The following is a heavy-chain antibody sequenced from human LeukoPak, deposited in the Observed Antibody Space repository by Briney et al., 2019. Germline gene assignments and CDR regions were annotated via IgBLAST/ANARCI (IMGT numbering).Heavy chain of an antibody. V-gene: IGHV3-48*03. CDR3: ASGTTYYYGSGYYYMDV. CDR2: ISSSGSTI. Sequence: PGGSLRLSCAASGFTFSSYEMNWVRQAPGKGPEWVSYISSSGSTIYYADSVKGRFTISRDNAKNSLYLQMNSLRAEDTAVYYCASGTTYYYGSGYYYMDVWGKGTTVTISS. J-gene: IGHJ6*03. CDR1: GFTFSSYE. D-gene: IGHD3-10*01.